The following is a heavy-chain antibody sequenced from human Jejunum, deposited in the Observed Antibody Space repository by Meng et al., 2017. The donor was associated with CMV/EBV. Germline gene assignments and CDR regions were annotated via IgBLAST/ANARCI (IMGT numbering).Heavy chain of an antibody. CDR2: ISAYSGNT. Sequence: YSFSEFGMSWVRQAPGQGLEWMGWISAYSGNTNYAQKFQGRVTMTTDTSTSTAYMELRSLRSDDTAVYYCARDDVDVGGTTRTSVDYWGQGTLVTVSS. D-gene: IGHD1-26*01. J-gene: IGHJ4*02. CDR3: ARDDVDVGGTTRTSVDY. V-gene: IGHV1-18*01. CDR1: YSFSEFG.